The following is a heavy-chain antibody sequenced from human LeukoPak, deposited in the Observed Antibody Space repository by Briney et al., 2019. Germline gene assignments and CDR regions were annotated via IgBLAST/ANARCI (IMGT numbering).Heavy chain of an antibody. D-gene: IGHD3-22*01. Sequence: GGSLRLSCAASGFTFSSYWMSWVRQAPGKGLEWVGNIKQDGSEKYYVDSVKGRFTISRDNAKNSLYLQMNSLRAEDTAVYYCARNYYDSSGYWTPDYWGQGTLVTVSS. CDR3: ARNYYDSSGYWTPDY. CDR1: GFTFSSYW. CDR2: IKQDGSEK. V-gene: IGHV3-7*01. J-gene: IGHJ4*02.